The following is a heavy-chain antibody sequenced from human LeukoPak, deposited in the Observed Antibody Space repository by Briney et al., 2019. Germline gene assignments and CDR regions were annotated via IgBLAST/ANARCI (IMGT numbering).Heavy chain of an antibody. V-gene: IGHV1-2*02. CDR1: GDTFSTYY. D-gene: IGHD3-16*01. J-gene: IGHJ4*02. Sequence: ASVKVSCTASGDTFSTYYFHWIRQAPGQGLEWMGWIYANSGGTFYAPKFRGRVTVTRDTPASTVYMELSQLTSDDTAVYFCARDNNWGPDYWGQGSLVTVSS. CDR2: IYANSGGT. CDR3: ARDNNWGPDY.